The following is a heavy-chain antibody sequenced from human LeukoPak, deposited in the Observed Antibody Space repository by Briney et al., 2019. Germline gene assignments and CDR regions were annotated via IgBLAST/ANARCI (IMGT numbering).Heavy chain of an antibody. CDR3: ARDNWNYGSSMDV. CDR2: IYYSGST. J-gene: IGHJ6*02. Sequence: SETLSLTCTVSGGSISSYYWSWIRQPPGKGLEWIGYIYYSGSTNYNSSLKSRVTISVDTSKNQFSLKLSSVTAADTAVYYCARDNWNYGSSMDVWGQGTTVTVSS. D-gene: IGHD1-7*01. CDR1: GGSISSYY. V-gene: IGHV4-59*01.